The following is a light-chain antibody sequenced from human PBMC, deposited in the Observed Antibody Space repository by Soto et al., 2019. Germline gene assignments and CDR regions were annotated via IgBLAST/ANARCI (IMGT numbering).Light chain of an antibody. V-gene: IGLV1-44*01. Sequence: QSVLTQPPSASGTPGQRVTISCSGSSSNIGSNTVNWYQQLPGTAPKLLIYSNNQRPSGVPDRFSGSKSGTSASLAISGLQSEDAADYYCAAWDDSLNGPVVVGGGTQLTVL. CDR2: SNN. CDR3: AAWDDSLNGPVV. J-gene: IGLJ2*01. CDR1: SSNIGSNT.